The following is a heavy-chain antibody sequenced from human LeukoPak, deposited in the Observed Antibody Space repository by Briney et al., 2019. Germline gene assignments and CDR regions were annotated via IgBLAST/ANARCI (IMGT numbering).Heavy chain of an antibody. Sequence: GGSLRLSCAASGFNFGGFAMAWVRQTPGRGLEWVSGILASGTTYYADSVKGRFTISRDNSNNILFLQMNSLRVDDTAVYFCAKDLNFGDGRWEFDPWGPGTLVTVSS. CDR3: AKDLNFGDGRWEFDP. D-gene: IGHD3-10*01. CDR2: ILASGTT. V-gene: IGHV3-23*01. J-gene: IGHJ5*02. CDR1: GFNFGGFA.